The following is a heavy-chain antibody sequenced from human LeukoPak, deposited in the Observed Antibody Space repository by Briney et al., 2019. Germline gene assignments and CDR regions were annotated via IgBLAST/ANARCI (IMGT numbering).Heavy chain of an antibody. CDR2: SYIRGST. D-gene: IGHD3-10*01. CDR3: ARIGYGSGSPTNL. CDR1: GGSISSGSYY. J-gene: IGHJ5*02. Sequence: SETLSLTCTVSGGSISSGSYYWSWIRQPDGMGLEWIGRSYIRGSTDYNPSLKSRVTISVDTSKNQFSLKLNSVTAADTAVYYCARIGYGSGSPTNLWGQGTLVTVSS. V-gene: IGHV4-61*02.